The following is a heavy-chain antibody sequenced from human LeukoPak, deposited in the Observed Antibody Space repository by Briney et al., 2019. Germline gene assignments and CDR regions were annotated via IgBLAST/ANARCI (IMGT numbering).Heavy chain of an antibody. D-gene: IGHD3-16*01. J-gene: IGHJ4*02. CDR3: AREPPGGGFDY. V-gene: IGHV3-66*01. CDR2: VYSGGST. CDR1: GFTVSSDY. Sequence: QPGGPLRLSCTASGFTVSSDYMSWVRQAPGKGLEWVSVVYSGGSTYYADSVKGRFTISRDNSKNTLYLQMNSLRAEDTAVYYCAREPPGGGFDYWGQGTLVTVSS.